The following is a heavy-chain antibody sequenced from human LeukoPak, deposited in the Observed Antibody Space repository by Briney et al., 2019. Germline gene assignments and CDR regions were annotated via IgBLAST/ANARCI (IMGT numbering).Heavy chain of an antibody. D-gene: IGHD4-17*01. CDR3: ARDGYGDDYFDY. Sequence: SETLSLTCAVYGGSFSGYYWSWIRQPPGKGLEWIGEINHSGSTNYNPSLKSRVTISVDTSKNQFSLNLSSVTAADTAVYYCARDGYGDDYFDYWGQGTLVTVSP. J-gene: IGHJ4*02. CDR2: INHSGST. CDR1: GGSFSGYY. V-gene: IGHV4-34*01.